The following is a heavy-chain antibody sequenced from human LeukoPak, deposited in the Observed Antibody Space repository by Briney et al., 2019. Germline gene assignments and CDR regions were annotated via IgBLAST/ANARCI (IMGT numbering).Heavy chain of an antibody. Sequence: GGYLRLSCAASGFKFSTYGMSWVRQAPGKGLEWVSAISASGGGTYYADSVKGRFTISRDNSRNTLYLEMNSLRAEDTAIYYCAKEVTPGALLYGPFDYWGQGTLVTVSS. CDR2: ISASGGGT. J-gene: IGHJ4*02. CDR1: GFKFSTYG. CDR3: AKEVTPGALLYGPFDY. V-gene: IGHV3-23*01. D-gene: IGHD4-23*01.